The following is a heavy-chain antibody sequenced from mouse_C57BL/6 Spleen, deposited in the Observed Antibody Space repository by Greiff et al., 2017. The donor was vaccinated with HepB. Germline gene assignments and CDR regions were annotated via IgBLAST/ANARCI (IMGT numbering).Heavy chain of an antibody. CDR2: ISSGGSYT. D-gene: IGHD1-1*01. CDR3: ARQRYYYGSSPYAMDY. CDR1: GFTFSSYG. J-gene: IGHJ4*01. V-gene: IGHV5-6*01. Sequence: EVQVVESGGDLVKPGGSLKLSCAASGFTFSSYGMSWVRQTPDKRLEWVATISSGGSYTYYPDSVKGRFTISRDNAKNTLYLQMSSLKSEDTAMYYCARQRYYYGSSPYAMDYWGQGTSVTVSS.